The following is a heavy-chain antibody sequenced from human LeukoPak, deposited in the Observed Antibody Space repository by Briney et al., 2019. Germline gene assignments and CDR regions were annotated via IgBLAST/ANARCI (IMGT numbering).Heavy chain of an antibody. V-gene: IGHV4-59*11. Sequence: PSETLSLTCAVSDDSFSSHYWTWIRQPPGKGLEWIGYISYIGGTNYNPSLKSRVTISIDTSKNQFSLQLTSVTAADTAVYYCARDLVTVTKGFDIWGQGTMVSVSS. J-gene: IGHJ3*02. CDR2: ISYIGGT. D-gene: IGHD4-17*01. CDR3: ARDLVTVTKGFDI. CDR1: DDSFSSHY.